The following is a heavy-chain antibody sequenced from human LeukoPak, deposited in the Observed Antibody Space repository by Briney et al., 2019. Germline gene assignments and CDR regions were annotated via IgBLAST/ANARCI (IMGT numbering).Heavy chain of an antibody. J-gene: IGHJ3*02. CDR3: ARDRVDAFDI. Sequence: SETLSLTCTVSGGSISSGDYYWSWIRQPPGKGLEWIGYIYYSGSTNYNPSLKSRVTISVDTSKNQFSLKLSSVTAADTAVYYCARDRVDAFDIWGQGTMVTVSS. CDR1: GGSISSGDYY. CDR2: IYYSGST. V-gene: IGHV4-61*08. D-gene: IGHD3-10*01.